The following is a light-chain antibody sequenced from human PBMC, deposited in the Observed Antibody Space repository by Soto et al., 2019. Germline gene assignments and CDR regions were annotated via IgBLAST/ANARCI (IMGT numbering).Light chain of an antibody. CDR3: QKYDRAPFT. CDR1: QGIRNY. J-gene: IGKJ3*01. CDR2: AAS. Sequence: DIQMTQSPSSLSASVGDRVTITCRASQGIRNYLPWYQQKPGKVPKLLISAASTLRSGVPSRFSGSGSGTDFTLTVSSLQPEDVATYYCQKYDRAPFTFGPETRVSIK. V-gene: IGKV1-27*01.